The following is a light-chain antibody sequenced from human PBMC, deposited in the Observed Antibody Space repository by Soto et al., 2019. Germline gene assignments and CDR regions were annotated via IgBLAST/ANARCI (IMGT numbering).Light chain of an antibody. J-gene: IGKJ1*01. Sequence: DIQMTQSPSTLSASVGDGVTITCRASQSISGWLAWYQQKPGKAPKLLIYDASSLESGVPSRFSGIGSGTEFTLSISSLQPDDFATYYCQQYNGYSLFGQGTKVDIK. V-gene: IGKV1-5*01. CDR3: QQYNGYSL. CDR1: QSISGW. CDR2: DAS.